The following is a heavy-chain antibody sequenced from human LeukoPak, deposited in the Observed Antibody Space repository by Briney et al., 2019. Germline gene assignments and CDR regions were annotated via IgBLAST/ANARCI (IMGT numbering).Heavy chain of an antibody. CDR2: ISYDGSNK. CDR3: ARTRLGIAVAGTRRNKGSPNYYYYYGMDV. Sequence: GRSLRLSCAASGFTFSSYAMHWVRQAPGKGLEWVAVISYDGSNKYYADSVKGRFTISRDNSKNTLYLQMNSLRAEDTAVSYCARTRLGIAVAGTRRNKGSPNYYYYYGMDVWGQGTTVTVSS. CDR1: GFTFSSYA. D-gene: IGHD6-19*01. J-gene: IGHJ6*02. V-gene: IGHV3-30-3*01.